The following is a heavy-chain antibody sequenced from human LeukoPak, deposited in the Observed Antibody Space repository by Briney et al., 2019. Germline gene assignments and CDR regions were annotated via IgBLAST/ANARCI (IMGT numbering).Heavy chain of an antibody. V-gene: IGHV4-4*07. CDR1: GDSISSYY. CDR2: MYNNGRG. Sequence: SETLSLTCTVFGDSISSYYWSWIRQPAGKGLEWIGRMYNNGRGNYDPSLKSRVTMSSDTSKNQLSLKLSSVTAADTAVYYCAREEHDYGDYYFDYWGQGTLVTVSS. CDR3: AREEHDYGDYYFDY. D-gene: IGHD4-17*01. J-gene: IGHJ4*02.